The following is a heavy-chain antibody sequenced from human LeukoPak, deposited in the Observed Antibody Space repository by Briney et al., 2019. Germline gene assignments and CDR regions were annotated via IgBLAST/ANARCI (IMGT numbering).Heavy chain of an antibody. Sequence: ASVKVSFKASGFTFTSYYMHWVRQAPGQGLEWLGIINPSGGSTSYAQKFQGRVTMTRDTSTSTVYMELSSLRSEDRAVYYCARVHRSTMIVGEAFDIWGQGTMVTVSS. D-gene: IGHD3-22*01. CDR1: GFTFTSYY. CDR2: INPSGGST. J-gene: IGHJ3*02. V-gene: IGHV1-46*01. CDR3: ARVHRSTMIVGEAFDI.